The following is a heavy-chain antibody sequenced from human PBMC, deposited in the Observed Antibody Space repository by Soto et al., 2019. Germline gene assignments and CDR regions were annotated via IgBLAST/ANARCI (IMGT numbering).Heavy chain of an antibody. CDR2: ISYDGSNK. Sequence: QVQLVESGGGVVQPGRSLRLSCAASGFTFSSYGMHWVRQAPGKGLEWVAVISYDGSNKYYADSVKGRFTISRDNSKNTLYLQMNSLRAEDTAVYYCAKVEALWQMKYYFDYWGQGTLVTVSS. CDR1: GFTFSSYG. V-gene: IGHV3-30*18. J-gene: IGHJ4*02. CDR3: AKVEALWQMKYYFDY. D-gene: IGHD5-18*01.